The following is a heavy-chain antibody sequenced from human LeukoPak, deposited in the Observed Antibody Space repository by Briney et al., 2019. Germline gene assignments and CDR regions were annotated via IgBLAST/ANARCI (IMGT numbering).Heavy chain of an antibody. Sequence: GRSLRLSCAATGFTFSSMHWVRQAPGQGREGVGVISYDESTKNYGYSVKGRFTITRGNSKNTVYLQKNSLRAEDTAVYYCAKEYDRVHDAFDIWGQGTMVTVSS. J-gene: IGHJ3*02. D-gene: IGHD3-9*01. CDR1: GFTFSS. CDR3: AKEYDRVHDAFDI. V-gene: IGHV3-30*18. CDR2: ISYDESTK.